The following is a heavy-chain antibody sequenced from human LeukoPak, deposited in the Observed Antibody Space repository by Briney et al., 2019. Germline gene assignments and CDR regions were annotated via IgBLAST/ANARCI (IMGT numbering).Heavy chain of an antibody. CDR3: ARGVTTRTLFDY. Sequence: PSETLSLTCTVSGGSITTNYWSWIRQPPGMGLEWIGYIHYSGNTNNNPSLKGRVTISVDTSRNQFSLKLSSVTAADTAVYYCARGVTTRTLFDYWGQGTLVTVSS. J-gene: IGHJ4*02. CDR1: GGSITTNY. D-gene: IGHD4-17*01. V-gene: IGHV4-59*12. CDR2: IHYSGNT.